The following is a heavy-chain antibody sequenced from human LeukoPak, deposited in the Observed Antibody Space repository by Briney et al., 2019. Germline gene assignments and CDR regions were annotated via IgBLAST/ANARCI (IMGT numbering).Heavy chain of an antibody. CDR1: GYTFTSYG. CDR3: TRDSGTSSFDY. CDR2: ISGYNGNT. Sequence: ASVKVSCKVSGYTFTSYGFSWVRQAPGQGLEWMGWISGYNGNTNYAQKFQGRVTMTTDTSTSTAYMELRSLRSDDTAVYFCTRDSGTSSFDYWGQGTLVTVSS. J-gene: IGHJ4*02. D-gene: IGHD1-26*01. V-gene: IGHV1-18*01.